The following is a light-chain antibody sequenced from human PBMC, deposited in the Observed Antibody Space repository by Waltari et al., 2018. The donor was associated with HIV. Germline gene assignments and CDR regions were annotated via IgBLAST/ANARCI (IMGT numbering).Light chain of an antibody. V-gene: IGLV2-8*01. Sequence: QPALTQHSPASGSPGQSVTVSCTGPSRDIGTCHNVSWYQQHPGRAPNLLIYEVNKRPSGVPDRFSGSKSANTASLTVSGLQVADEADYYCSSYAGNNNYVFGTGTRVTVL. CDR2: EVN. CDR1: SRDIGTCHN. CDR3: SSYAGNNNYV. J-gene: IGLJ1*01.